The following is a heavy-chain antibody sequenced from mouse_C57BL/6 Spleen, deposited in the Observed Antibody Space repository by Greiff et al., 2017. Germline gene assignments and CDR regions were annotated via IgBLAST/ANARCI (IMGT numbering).Heavy chain of an antibody. CDR1: GYTFTSYW. Sequence: QVQLQQSGAELVMPGASVKLSCKASGYTFTSYWMHWVKQRPGQGLEWIGEIDPSDSYTNYNQKFKGKSTLTVDKSSSTAYMQLSSLTSEDSAVYYWARGGSTTVVEDYWGQGTTPTVSS. J-gene: IGHJ2*01. CDR3: ARGGSTTVVEDY. CDR2: IDPSDSYT. D-gene: IGHD1-1*01. V-gene: IGHV1-69*01.